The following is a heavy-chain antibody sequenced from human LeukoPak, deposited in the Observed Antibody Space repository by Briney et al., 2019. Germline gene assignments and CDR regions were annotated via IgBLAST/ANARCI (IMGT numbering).Heavy chain of an antibody. CDR2: ISSNGGST. V-gene: IGHV3-64*01. CDR3: ARLVGGSYSDY. D-gene: IGHD1-26*01. CDR1: GFTFSSYA. J-gene: IGHJ4*02. Sequence: PGGSLRLSCAVSGFTFSSYAMHWVRQAPGKGLEYVSTISSNGGSTYYANSVKGRFTISRDNSKNTLYLQMGSLRAEDMAVYYCARLVGGSYSDYWGQGTLVTVSS.